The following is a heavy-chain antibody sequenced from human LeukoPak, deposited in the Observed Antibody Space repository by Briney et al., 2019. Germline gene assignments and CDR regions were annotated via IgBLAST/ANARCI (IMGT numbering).Heavy chain of an antibody. CDR1: GGSFSGYY. J-gene: IGHJ3*02. CDR3: ARGTPKIHCSGGSCYSEGDAFDI. Sequence: SETLSLTCAVYGGSFSGYYWSWLRQPPGKGLEWIGEINHSGSTNYNPSLTSRVTISVDTSKNQFSLKLSSVTAADTAVYYCARGTPKIHCSGGSCYSEGDAFDIWGQGTMVTVSS. V-gene: IGHV4-34*01. CDR2: INHSGST. D-gene: IGHD2-15*01.